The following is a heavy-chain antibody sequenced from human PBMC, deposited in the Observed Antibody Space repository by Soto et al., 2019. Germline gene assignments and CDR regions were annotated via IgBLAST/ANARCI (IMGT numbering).Heavy chain of an antibody. Sequence: QVQLQESGPGLVKPSQTLSLTCSVSGVSINSGGYYWSWLRHHPGKGLEWIGYIYYTAHTFYNPSLKSRVAMSLDTSKNQFSLKLSAVTAADTAVYYCARGSQLERDALDIWGQGTMVTVSS. CDR2: IYYTAHT. D-gene: IGHD1-1*01. J-gene: IGHJ3*02. CDR3: ARGSQLERDALDI. CDR1: GVSINSGGYY. V-gene: IGHV4-31*03.